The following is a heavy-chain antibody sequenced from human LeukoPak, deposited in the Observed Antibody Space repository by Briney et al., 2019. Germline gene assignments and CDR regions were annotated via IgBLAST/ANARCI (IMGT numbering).Heavy chain of an antibody. CDR2: IKYDGSST. CDR1: GLTVSGHW. Sequence: GGSLRLSCVASGLTVSGHWMHWVRHAPGKGLVWVSRIKYDGSSTSYADSVKGRFTISRDDAKKTLFLQMHSLRVEDTAVYYCARRDYFDYWGQGTLVTVSS. V-gene: IGHV3-74*01. J-gene: IGHJ4*02. CDR3: ARRDYFDY.